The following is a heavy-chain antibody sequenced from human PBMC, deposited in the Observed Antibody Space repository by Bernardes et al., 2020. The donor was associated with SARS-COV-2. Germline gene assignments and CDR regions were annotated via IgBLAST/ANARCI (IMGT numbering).Heavy chain of an antibody. CDR1: GGSISSSSYY. V-gene: IGHV4-39*01. CDR2: IYYSGST. D-gene: IGHD1-1*01. J-gene: IGHJ6*02. CDR3: ARQQLEIWTYYYYGMDV. Sequence: TLSLTCTVSGGSISSSSYYWGWIRQPPGKGLEWIGSIYYSGSTYYNPSLKSRVTISVETSKNQFSLKLSSVTAADTAVYYCARQQLEIWTYYYYGMDVWGQGTTVTVSS.